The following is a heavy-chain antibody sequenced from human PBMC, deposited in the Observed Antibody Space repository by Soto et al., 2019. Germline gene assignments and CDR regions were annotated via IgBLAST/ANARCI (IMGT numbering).Heavy chain of an antibody. V-gene: IGHV1-46*01. D-gene: IGHD2-2*01. Sequence: GAPVKGSWEALGYSFPRHYMHWGGQAPGQGLEWMGTNYPGGFNIGYAQKFKGRVTMTKDTSTSTVYMELNSLTSEDTAVYYCARDTCSGVVVPAAIGNWFDPWGQGTLGTVSS. J-gene: IGHJ5*02. CDR1: GYSFPRHY. CDR3: ARDTCSGVVVPAAIGNWFDP. CDR2: NYPGGFNI.